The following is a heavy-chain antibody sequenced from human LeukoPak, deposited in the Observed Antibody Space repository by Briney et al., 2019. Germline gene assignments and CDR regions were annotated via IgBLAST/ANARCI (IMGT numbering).Heavy chain of an antibody. D-gene: IGHD6-13*01. CDR1: GFTFSSFG. CDR2: IRYDGSNK. CDR3: AKGPSSWNNYYYYMDV. J-gene: IGHJ6*03. V-gene: IGHV3-30*02. Sequence: GGSLRLSCAASGFTFSSFGMHWVRQAPGKGLEWVAFIRYDGSNKYYADSVKGRFTISRDNSKNTLYLQMNSLRPEDTAVYSCAKGPSSWNNYYYYMDVWGKGTTVTVSS.